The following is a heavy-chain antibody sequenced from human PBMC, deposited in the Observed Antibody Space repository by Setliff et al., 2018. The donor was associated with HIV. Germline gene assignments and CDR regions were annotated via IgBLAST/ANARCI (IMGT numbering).Heavy chain of an antibody. CDR2: IYYSGGT. J-gene: IGHJ3*02. CDR1: GGPISNGGFY. D-gene: IGHD5-12*01. CDR3: ARGIYRPWGGYSAFATDAFET. Sequence: SETLSLTCTVSGGPISNGGFYWSWIRHHPGKGLEWIGYIYYSGGTYYSPSLKSRVSMSIDTFKNQFSLNLTSVTAADTAVYYWARGIYRPWGGYSAFATDAFETWCQGTLVTVSS. V-gene: IGHV4-31*03.